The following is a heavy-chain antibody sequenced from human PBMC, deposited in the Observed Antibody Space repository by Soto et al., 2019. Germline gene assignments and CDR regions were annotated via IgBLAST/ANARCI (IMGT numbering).Heavy chain of an antibody. CDR1: GFTFSNAW. J-gene: IGHJ4*02. V-gene: IGHV3-15*01. CDR2: IKIKTDGGTT. CDR3: TTPNMTQAN. Sequence: GGSLRLSCAASGFTFSNAWMSWVRQAPGKGLEWVGRIKIKTDGGTTDYAAPVKGRFTISRDDSKNTLYLQMNSLKTEDTAVYYCTTPNMTQANWGQGTLVTVSS.